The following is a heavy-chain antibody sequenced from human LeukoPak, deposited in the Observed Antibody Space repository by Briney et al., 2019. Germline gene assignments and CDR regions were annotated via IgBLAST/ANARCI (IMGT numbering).Heavy chain of an antibody. D-gene: IGHD6-13*01. CDR1: GFTFSSYR. CDR2: INSAGIST. CDR3: ERDIAPAVDY. J-gene: IGHJ4*02. V-gene: IGHV3-74*01. Sequence: GGSLRLSCTASGFTFSSYRMHWVRPAPGKGVVWVSRINSAGISTNYADSVKGRFTISRDNAKNTLNLQMNRLRAEDTAIYYCERDIAPAVDYWGLGNLVTVSS.